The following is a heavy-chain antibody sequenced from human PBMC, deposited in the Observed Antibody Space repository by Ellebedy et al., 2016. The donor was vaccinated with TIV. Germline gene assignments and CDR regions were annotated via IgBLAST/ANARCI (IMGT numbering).Heavy chain of an antibody. CDR3: AIDRAPDGRNWYFDL. D-gene: IGHD5-24*01. V-gene: IGHV1-69*13. CDR1: GGTFSKYA. J-gene: IGHJ2*01. CDR2: TIPIFGTA. Sequence: SVKVSCKASGGTFSKYAINWVRQAPGQGLEWMGGTIPIFGTANYAQKLQGRITIIADESTSTAYMELSSLRSEDTAVYYCAIDRAPDGRNWYFDLWGRGTLVTVSS.